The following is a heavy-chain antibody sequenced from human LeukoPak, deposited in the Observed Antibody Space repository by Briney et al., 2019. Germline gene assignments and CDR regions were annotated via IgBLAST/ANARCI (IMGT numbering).Heavy chain of an antibody. V-gene: IGHV3-48*01. CDR3: ARDRGYCSGGSCYSGADWFDP. CDR1: GFTFSSYS. CDR2: ISSSSTI. Sequence: GGSLRLSCAASGFTFSSYSMNWVRQAPGKGLEWVSYISSSSTIYYADSVKGRFTISRDNAKNSLYLQMNSLRAEDTAVYYCARDRGYCSGGSCYSGADWFDPWGQGTLVTVSS. D-gene: IGHD2-15*01. J-gene: IGHJ5*02.